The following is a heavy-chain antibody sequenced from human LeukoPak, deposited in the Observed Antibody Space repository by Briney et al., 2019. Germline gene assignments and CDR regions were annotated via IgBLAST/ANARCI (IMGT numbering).Heavy chain of an antibody. J-gene: IGHJ4*02. Sequence: PSETLSLTCTVSGGSISSYYWSWIRQPPGKGLEWIGYIYYSGSTNYNPSLKSRVTISVDTSKNQFSLKLSSVTAADTAVYYCARHSIAAAGPLIFDYWGQGTLVTVSS. V-gene: IGHV4-59*08. D-gene: IGHD6-13*01. CDR2: IYYSGST. CDR1: GGSISSYY. CDR3: ARHSIAAAGPLIFDY.